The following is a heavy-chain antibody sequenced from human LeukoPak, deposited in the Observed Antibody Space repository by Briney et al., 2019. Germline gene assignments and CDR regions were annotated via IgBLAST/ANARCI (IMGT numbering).Heavy chain of an antibody. J-gene: IGHJ3*02. D-gene: IGHD1-26*01. Sequence: AASVKVSCKTSGDKITNHGISWVRQAPGQGLEWMGWISGYRGITKYGQKFQGRVTLTTDTSTDVANMELRSLRPDDTAVYYCVRDGELPYDAYDIWGQGTMVTVSS. CDR1: GDKITNHG. CDR2: ISGYRGIT. CDR3: VRDGELPYDAYDI. V-gene: IGHV1-18*01.